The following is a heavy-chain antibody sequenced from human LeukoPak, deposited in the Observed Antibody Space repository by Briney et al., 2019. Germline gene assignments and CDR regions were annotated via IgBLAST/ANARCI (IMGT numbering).Heavy chain of an antibody. CDR1: GYTFTSYD. J-gene: IGHJ4*02. CDR2: MNPNSGNT. D-gene: IGHD1-26*01. CDR3: TRVYGSADY. Sequence: GASVKVSCKAFGYTFTSYDINWVRQATGQGLEWMGWMNPNSGNTGYAQKFQGRVTITRNTSTTTTYMELSSLRSEDTAVYYCTRVYGSADYWGQGTLVTVSS. V-gene: IGHV1-8*01.